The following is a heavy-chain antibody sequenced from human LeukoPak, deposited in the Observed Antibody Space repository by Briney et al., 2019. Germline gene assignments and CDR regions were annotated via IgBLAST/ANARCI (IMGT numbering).Heavy chain of an antibody. CDR1: GFTFSTYS. V-gene: IGHV3-7*01. CDR2: IKQDESER. J-gene: IGHJ6*03. D-gene: IGHD3-10*01. Sequence: GGSLRLSCAASGFTFSTYSMTWVRQSPGKGPEWVANIKQDESERYTVDSVKGRFTISRDNAKNSVYLQMNSLRAEDTALYYCARLSAYYYGSYFYYYMDVWGKGTTVTVSS. CDR3: ARLSAYYYGSYFYYYMDV.